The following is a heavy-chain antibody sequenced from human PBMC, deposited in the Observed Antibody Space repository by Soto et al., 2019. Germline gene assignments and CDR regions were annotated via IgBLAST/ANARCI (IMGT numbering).Heavy chain of an antibody. J-gene: IGHJ6*02. CDR2: IYHSGST. CDR3: PRGGGYYDSGGYPIMAV. CDR1: GGSISSGGYS. D-gene: IGHD3-22*01. Sequence: SETLSLTCAVSGGSISSGGYSWSWIRQPPGKGLEWIGYIYHSGSTYYNPSLKSRVTISVDRSKNQFSLKLSSVTAADTAVYYCPRGGGYYDSGGYPIMAVGGQGPTVTVSS. V-gene: IGHV4-30-2*01.